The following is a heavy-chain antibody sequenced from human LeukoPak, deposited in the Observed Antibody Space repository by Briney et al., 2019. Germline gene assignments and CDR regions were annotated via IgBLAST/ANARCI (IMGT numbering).Heavy chain of an antibody. D-gene: IGHD3-9*01. CDR3: ASRQYDILTGYDGALDI. CDR2: ISASGGST. Sequence: GGSLRLSCAASGFTFSTFAMSWVRQAPGKGLEWVSIISASGGSTYYADSVKGRFTIFRDNSKNTLYLQMNSLRAEDTAVYYCASRQYDILTGYDGALDIWGQGTIVTVSS. J-gene: IGHJ3*02. V-gene: IGHV3-23*01. CDR1: GFTFSTFA.